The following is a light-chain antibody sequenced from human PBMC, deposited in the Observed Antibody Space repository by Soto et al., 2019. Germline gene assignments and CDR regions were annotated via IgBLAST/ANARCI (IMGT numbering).Light chain of an antibody. CDR3: QQRSNSPLT. V-gene: IGKV3-11*01. CDR2: DAS. CDR1: QSVSSS. J-gene: IGKJ4*01. Sequence: EIVLTQSPATLSLSPGERATLSCGASQSVSSSLAWYQQKPGQPPRLLIYDASNRATGIPARFSGSGSGTDFTLTISSLEPEDFAVYYCQQRSNSPLTFGGGTKVEIK.